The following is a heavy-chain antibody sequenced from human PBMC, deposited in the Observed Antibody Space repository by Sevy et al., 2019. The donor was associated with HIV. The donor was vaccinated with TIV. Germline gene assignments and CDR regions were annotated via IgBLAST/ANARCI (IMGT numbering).Heavy chain of an antibody. D-gene: IGHD3-10*01. Sequence: GGSLRLSCAASGFTFDDYTMHWVRQVPGKGLEWVSLITWDAAKTDYADSVKGGITVSRDNSENSLYLQMNSLGTEDTALYFCAKDIPGWSGFDYWGQGTLVTVSS. CDR1: GFTFDDYT. J-gene: IGHJ4*02. V-gene: IGHV3-43*01. CDR3: AKDIPGWSGFDY. CDR2: ITWDAAKT.